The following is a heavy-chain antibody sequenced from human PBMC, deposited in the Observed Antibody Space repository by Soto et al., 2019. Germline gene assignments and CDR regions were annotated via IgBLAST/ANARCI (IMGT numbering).Heavy chain of an antibody. D-gene: IGHD6-13*01. CDR1: GYNFANYW. J-gene: IGHJ3*02. V-gene: IGHV5-51*01. CDR3: AAGYTTGLDAFDI. Sequence: GESLKISCKGSGYNFANYWIGWVRQMPGKGLEWMGMIFPGDSDTKNSPSLQGQITMSVDKSDSSAYLQWRSLKAWDTAMYYCAAGYTTGLDAFDIWGQGTLVTVSS. CDR2: IFPGDSDT.